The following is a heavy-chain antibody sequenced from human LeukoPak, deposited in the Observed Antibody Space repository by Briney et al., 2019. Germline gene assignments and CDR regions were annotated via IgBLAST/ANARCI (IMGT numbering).Heavy chain of an antibody. J-gene: IGHJ4*02. V-gene: IGHV3-30*18. D-gene: IGHD4-17*01. Sequence: GGSLRLSCAASGFTFSSYGMDWVRQAPGKGREWGAGISYDGSNKYYADSVKGRLTISRDNSKNSVYGEMKSMREEDTAVYYCAKGMTTSKYYFDFWGQGTLVTVSS. CDR1: GFTFSSYG. CDR2: ISYDGSNK. CDR3: AKGMTTSKYYFDF.